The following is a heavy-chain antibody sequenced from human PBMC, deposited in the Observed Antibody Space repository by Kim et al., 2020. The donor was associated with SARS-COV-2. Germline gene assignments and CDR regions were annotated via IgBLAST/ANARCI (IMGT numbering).Heavy chain of an antibody. D-gene: IGHD2-2*01. J-gene: IGHJ4*02. Sequence: SETLSLTCIVSGGSISSYYWSWIRQPPGKGLEWIGYIYYSGTINYNPSLKSRVTISVDTSRNQFSLKLTSVIAADTAVYYCARGRLATGEAMLDYWGQGTLVTVSS. V-gene: IGHV4-59*13. CDR1: GGSISSYY. CDR2: IYYSGTI. CDR3: ARGRLATGEAMLDY.